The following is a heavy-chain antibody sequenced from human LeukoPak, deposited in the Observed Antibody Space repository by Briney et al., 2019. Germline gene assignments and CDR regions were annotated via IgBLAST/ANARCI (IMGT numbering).Heavy chain of an antibody. J-gene: IGHJ4*02. D-gene: IGHD1-26*01. Sequence: SSETLSLTCTVPGGSISRSSYYWGWIRQTPGKGLEWMGSFFYSGNTYYNPSINSRVTISVETSKNQFSLRLSSVTAADTAVYYCAGTVGATFHFDYWGQGTLVTVSS. CDR3: AGTVGATFHFDY. V-gene: IGHV4-39*01. CDR2: FFYSGNT. CDR1: GGSISRSSYY.